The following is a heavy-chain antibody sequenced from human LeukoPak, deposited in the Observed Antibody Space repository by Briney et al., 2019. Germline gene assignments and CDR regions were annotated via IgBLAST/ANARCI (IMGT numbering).Heavy chain of an antibody. D-gene: IGHD5-12*01. CDR1: GYSISSGYY. J-gene: IGHJ4*02. V-gene: IGHV4-38-2*01. CDR2: SYHSGST. CDR3: ARGRIVATTTNSGWYRVPLCYFDY. Sequence: MSSETLSLTCAVSGYSISSGYYWGWIRQPPGKGLEWIGSSYHSGSTYYNPSLKSRVTISVDTSKNQFSLKLSSVTAADTAVYYCARGRIVATTTNSGWYRVPLCYFDYWGQGTLVTVSS.